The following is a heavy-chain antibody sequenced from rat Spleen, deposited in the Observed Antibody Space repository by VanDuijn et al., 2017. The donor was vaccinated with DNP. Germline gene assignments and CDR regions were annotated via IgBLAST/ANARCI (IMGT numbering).Heavy chain of an antibody. CDR1: GFTFSSYW. V-gene: IGHV5-58*01. Sequence: EVQLVETGGGLVQPGRSLKLSCVASGFTFSSYWMYWIRQAPKKGLEWVATISHDDRTISYRDSVKGRFTISRDNAESTLYLQADSLRSEDTATYYCARRDRFGVFADWGQGTLVTVSS. D-gene: IGHD4-3*01. CDR3: ARRDRFGVFAD. J-gene: IGHJ3*01. CDR2: ISHDDRTI.